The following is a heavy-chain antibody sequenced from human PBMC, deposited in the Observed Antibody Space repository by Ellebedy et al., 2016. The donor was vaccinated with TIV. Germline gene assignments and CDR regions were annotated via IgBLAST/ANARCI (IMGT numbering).Heavy chain of an antibody. D-gene: IGHD5-24*01. CDR1: GGTFSSYA. CDR3: ARDRDAHDAFDI. CDR2: IIPIFGTA. V-gene: IGHV1-69*13. J-gene: IGHJ3*02. Sequence: AASVKVSCKASGGTFSSYAISWVRQAPGQGLEWMGGIIPIFGTANYAQKFQGRVTITADESTSTAYMELSSLRSEDTAVYYCARDRDAHDAFDIWGQGTMVTVSS.